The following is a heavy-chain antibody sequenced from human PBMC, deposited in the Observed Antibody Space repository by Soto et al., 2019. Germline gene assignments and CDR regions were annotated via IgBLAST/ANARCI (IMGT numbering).Heavy chain of an antibody. J-gene: IGHJ4*02. V-gene: IGHV1-18*01. CDR1: GYTFTSYG. Sequence: AASVKVSCKASGYTFTSYGISWVRQAPGQGLEWMGWISAYNGNTNYAQKLQVRGTMTTDTDASTAYMELRSLRSDDEAVYFCFCVGKVLTGYRPDFDYWGQGTLVTVSS. CDR2: ISAYNGNT. CDR3: FCVGKVLTGYRPDFDY. D-gene: IGHD3-9*01.